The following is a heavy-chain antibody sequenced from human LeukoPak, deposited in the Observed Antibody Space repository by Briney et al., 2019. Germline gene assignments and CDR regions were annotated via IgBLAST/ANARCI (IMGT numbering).Heavy chain of an antibody. V-gene: IGHV4-59*01. CDR3: ARVGSGGAWFDF. Sequence: SETLSLTCTVSSGSLTGYYWGWIRQPPGKGLEWIAYVYATGTTNYNPSLKTRPTISMDTSKNQLSLTLTSVTAADTAVYYCARVGSGGAWFDFWGQGTLVSVSS. D-gene: IGHD6-19*01. CDR2: VYATGTT. J-gene: IGHJ4*02. CDR1: SGSLTGYY.